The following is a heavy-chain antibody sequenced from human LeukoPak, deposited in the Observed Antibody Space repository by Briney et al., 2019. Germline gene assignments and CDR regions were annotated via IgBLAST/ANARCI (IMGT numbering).Heavy chain of an antibody. J-gene: IGHJ5*02. CDR3: ARVKAMARDPFDP. D-gene: IGHD5-18*01. CDR1: GGTFSSYA. CDR2: IIPILGIA. Sequence: GSSVKVSCKASGGTFSSYAISWVRQAPGQGLEWMGRIIPILGIANYAQKFQGRVTITADKSTSTAYMELSSLRSEDTAVYYCARVKAMARDPFDPWDQGTLVTVSS. V-gene: IGHV1-69*04.